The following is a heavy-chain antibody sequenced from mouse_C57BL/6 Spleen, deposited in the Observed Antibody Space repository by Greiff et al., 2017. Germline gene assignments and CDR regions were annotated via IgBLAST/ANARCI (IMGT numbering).Heavy chain of an antibody. CDR3: TNRYYGSCYGWYFDV. D-gene: IGHD1-1*01. Sequence: EVQLQQSGTVLARPGASVKMSCKTSGYTFTSYWMHWVKQRPGQGLEWIWAIYPGNSDTSYNQKFKGKAKLTAVTSASTAYMEISSLTNEDSEVYYCTNRYYGSCYGWYFDVWGTGTTVTVSS. V-gene: IGHV1-5*01. CDR1: GYTFTSYW. J-gene: IGHJ1*03. CDR2: IYPGNSDT.